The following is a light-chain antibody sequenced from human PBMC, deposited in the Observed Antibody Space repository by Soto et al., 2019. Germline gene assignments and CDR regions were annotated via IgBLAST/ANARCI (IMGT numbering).Light chain of an antibody. Sequence: DVQMTQSPSSLSASVGDSVTIACRASQTVSKFVNWYQQKPGKVPDLLIYSASTLYSGVPSRFSGSGSGTEFTLTISSLQPEEFATYYCQQSYSTPLTFGGGTKVDIK. J-gene: IGKJ4*01. CDR2: SAS. V-gene: IGKV1-39*01. CDR1: QTVSKF. CDR3: QQSYSTPLT.